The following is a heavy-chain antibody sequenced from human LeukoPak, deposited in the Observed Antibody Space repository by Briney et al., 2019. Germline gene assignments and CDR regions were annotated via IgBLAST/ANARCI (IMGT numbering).Heavy chain of an antibody. CDR2: IRGSGGST. CDR1: GFTFSSYA. V-gene: IGHV3-23*01. D-gene: IGHD2-15*01. J-gene: IGHJ5*02. CDR3: AKTLVGCSGGSCYPKWFDP. Sequence: GGSLRLSCAASGFTFSSYAMSWVRQAPGKGLEWVSTIRGSGGSTYYADSVKGRFTISRDNSKNTLYLQMNSLRAEDTAVYYCAKTLVGCSGGSCYPKWFDPWGQGTLVTVSS.